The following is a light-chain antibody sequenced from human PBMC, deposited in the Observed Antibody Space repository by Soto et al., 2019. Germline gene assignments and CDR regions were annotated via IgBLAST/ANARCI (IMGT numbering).Light chain of an antibody. CDR1: QSVSTN. CDR2: GAS. Sequence: EIVMTQSPATLSVSPGERATLSCRASQSVSTNLAWYQQKPGQAPRLLIYGASTRATGVPARFSGSGSGTEFTLTISSLQSEDFAVYYCQQYHNWPPYTFGQGTKVDIK. V-gene: IGKV3-15*01. J-gene: IGKJ2*01. CDR3: QQYHNWPPYT.